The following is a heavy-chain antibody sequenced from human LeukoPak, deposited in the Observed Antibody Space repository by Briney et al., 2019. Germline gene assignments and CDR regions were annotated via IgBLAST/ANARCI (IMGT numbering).Heavy chain of an antibody. CDR2: ISYDGSNK. CDR1: GFTFSSYA. J-gene: IGHJ4*02. V-gene: IGHV3-30*04. D-gene: IGHD5-18*01. Sequence: GGSLRLSSAASGFTFSSYAMHWVRQAPGKGLEWVAVISYDGSNKYYADSVKGRFTISRDNSKSTLSLQMNSLRAEDTAIYYCATYRQVQVPFECWGQGTLVTVSS. CDR3: ATYRQVQVPFEC.